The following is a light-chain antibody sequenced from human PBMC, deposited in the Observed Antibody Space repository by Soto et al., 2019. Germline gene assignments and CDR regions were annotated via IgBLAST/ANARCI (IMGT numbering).Light chain of an antibody. CDR3: SSYTSSSTYVV. J-gene: IGLJ2*01. CDR2: DVS. CDR1: SSDVGGYNY. V-gene: IGLV2-14*01. Sequence: QSALTQPASVSGSPGQSITISCTGTSSDVGGYNYVSWYQQHPGKAPKLMIYDVSNRPSGVSNRFSGSKSGNTASLTISGLQAEDEADYYCSSYTSSSTYVVFGGVTKQTVL.